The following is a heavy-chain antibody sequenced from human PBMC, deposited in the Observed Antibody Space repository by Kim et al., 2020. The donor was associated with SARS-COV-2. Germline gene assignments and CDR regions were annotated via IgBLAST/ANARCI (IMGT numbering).Heavy chain of an antibody. CDR3: ARENGREGGLDY. Sequence: SETLSLTCTVSAVSVSPFLWAWVRQPPGKGPEWLGFVNYTGSTKYNPSLRSRLSMSVDLSKNQFSLTLTSLTAADTAVYYCARENGREGGLDYWGPGTLV. D-gene: IGHD1-1*01. CDR2: VNYTGST. V-gene: IGHV4-59*02. J-gene: IGHJ4*02. CDR1: AVSVSPFL.